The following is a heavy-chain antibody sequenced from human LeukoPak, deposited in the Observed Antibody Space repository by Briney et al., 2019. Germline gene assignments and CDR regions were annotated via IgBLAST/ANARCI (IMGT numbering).Heavy chain of an antibody. J-gene: IGHJ4*02. CDR1: GFTFNNFG. CDR2: IGYEGVHK. V-gene: IGHV3-30*02. D-gene: IGHD3-16*01. Sequence: GGSLRLSCAASGFTFNNFGMRWVRQAPGKGLEWVSFIGYEGVHKYYADSVKGRFTISEDNSKATLYLQMNSLRPEDTAVYYCAKDSGLYYFDYWGQGTLVTVSS. CDR3: AKDSGLYYFDY.